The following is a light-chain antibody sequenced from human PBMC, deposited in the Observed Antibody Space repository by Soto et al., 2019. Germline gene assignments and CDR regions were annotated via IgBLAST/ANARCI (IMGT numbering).Light chain of an antibody. CDR3: QQYGGSTIT. CDR1: QSVSSR. Sequence: ELVLTQSPGTLSLSPGERATFSCRASQSVSSRLAWYQKKPGHDPRLLISCASSRATGIPDRFSGSGSATDFTLTISRLETEDFALYYCQQYGGSTITFGQGTRLEIK. CDR2: CAS. J-gene: IGKJ5*01. V-gene: IGKV3-20*01.